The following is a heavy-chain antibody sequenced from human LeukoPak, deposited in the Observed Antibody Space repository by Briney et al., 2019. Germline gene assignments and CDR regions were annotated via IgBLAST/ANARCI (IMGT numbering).Heavy chain of an antibody. CDR1: GFTFSSYA. CDR2: ISGSGGST. D-gene: IGHD3-22*01. CDR3: AKDPEYYYDSSGYYAEAFDI. V-gene: IGHV3-23*01. J-gene: IGHJ3*02. Sequence: PGGSLRLSCAASGFTFSSYAMSWVRQAPGKGLEWVSAISGSGGSTYYGDSVKRRFTISRDNSKNTLYLQMNSLRAEDTAVYYCAKDPEYYYDSSGYYAEAFDIWGQGTMVTVSS.